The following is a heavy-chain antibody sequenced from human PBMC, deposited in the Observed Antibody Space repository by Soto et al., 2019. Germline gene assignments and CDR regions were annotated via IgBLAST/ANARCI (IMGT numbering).Heavy chain of an antibody. D-gene: IGHD6-13*01. V-gene: IGHV4-4*02. Sequence: SETLSLTCAVSGGSISSSNWWSWVRQPPGKGLEWIGEIYHSGSTNYNPSLKSRVTISVDKSKNQFSLKLSSVTAADTAVYYCARDSSSWSANWFDPRGQGTLXTVSS. CDR2: IYHSGST. CDR3: ARDSSSWSANWFDP. CDR1: GGSISSSNW. J-gene: IGHJ5*02.